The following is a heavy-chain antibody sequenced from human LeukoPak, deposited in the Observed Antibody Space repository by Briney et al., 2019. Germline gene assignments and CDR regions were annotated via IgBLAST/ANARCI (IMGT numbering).Heavy chain of an antibody. Sequence: GGSLRLSCVASGFTFSSYAMTWVRQAPGKGLEWVSAISSSGATTSYADSVKGRFTISRDNAKNTLYLQMNSLRAEDTAVYYCAVGWGFDIWGQGIMVTVSS. D-gene: IGHD1-26*01. CDR3: AVGWGFDI. CDR2: ISSSGATT. CDR1: GFTFSSYA. J-gene: IGHJ3*02. V-gene: IGHV3-23*01.